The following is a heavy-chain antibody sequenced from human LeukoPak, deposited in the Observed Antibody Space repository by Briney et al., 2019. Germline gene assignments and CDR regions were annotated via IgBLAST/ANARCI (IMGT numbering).Heavy chain of an antibody. V-gene: IGHV3-23*01. CDR2: ISGGGGPT. CDR1: GFTFSNYA. CDR3: AKNSGYSWQFYFGD. Sequence: GGSLRLSCAASGFTFSNYAMSWVRQAPGKGLERVSAISGGGGPTYYADSVKGPFTISRDNSKNTLYLQMNSLRAEDAAVYFCAKNSGYSWQFYFGDWGQGTLVTVAS. D-gene: IGHD6-25*01. J-gene: IGHJ4*02.